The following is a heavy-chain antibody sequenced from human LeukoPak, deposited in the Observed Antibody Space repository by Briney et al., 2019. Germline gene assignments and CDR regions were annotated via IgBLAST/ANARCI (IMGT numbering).Heavy chain of an antibody. Sequence: ASVKVSCKASGYTFTSYYMHWVRQAPGQGLEWMGIINPSGGSTSYAQKFQGRVTMTRDMSTSTVYMELSSLRSEDSAVYYCARDGDTAMVRYYYYYMDVWGKGTTVTVSS. J-gene: IGHJ6*03. CDR2: INPSGGST. V-gene: IGHV1-46*01. D-gene: IGHD5-18*01. CDR1: GYTFTSYY. CDR3: ARDGDTAMVRYYYYYMDV.